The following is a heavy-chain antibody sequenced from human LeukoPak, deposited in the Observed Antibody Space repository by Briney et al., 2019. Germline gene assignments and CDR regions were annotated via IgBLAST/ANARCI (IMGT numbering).Heavy chain of an antibody. Sequence: ASVKVSCKASGYTFTNYYMHWVRQAPGQGLEWMGRINPNSGGTNYAQKFQGRVTMTRDTSISTAYMELSRLRSDDTAVYYCARELGYCSSTSCRPFDPWGQGTLVTVSS. D-gene: IGHD2-2*01. CDR3: ARELGYCSSTSCRPFDP. J-gene: IGHJ5*02. CDR2: INPNSGGT. CDR1: GYTFTNYY. V-gene: IGHV1-2*06.